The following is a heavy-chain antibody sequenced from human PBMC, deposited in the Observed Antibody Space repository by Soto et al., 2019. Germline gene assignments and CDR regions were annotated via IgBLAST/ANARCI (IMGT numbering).Heavy chain of an antibody. CDR2: IIPIFGTA. D-gene: IGHD6-13*01. V-gene: IGHV1-69*13. CDR3: ARDARVSSSWYHWFDP. CDR1: GGTFSSYA. J-gene: IGHJ5*02. Sequence: ASVKVSCKASGGTFSSYAISWVRQAPGQGLEWMGGIIPIFGTANYAQKFQGRVTITADESTSTAYMELSSLRSEDTAVYYCARDARVSSSWYHWFDPWGQGTLVTVSS.